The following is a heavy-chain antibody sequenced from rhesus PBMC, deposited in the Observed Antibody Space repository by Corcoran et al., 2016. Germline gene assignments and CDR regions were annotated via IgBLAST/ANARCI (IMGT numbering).Heavy chain of an antibody. D-gene: IGHD2-21*01. J-gene: IGHJ5-1*01. CDR3: AKGTVLDV. V-gene: IGHV5-20*01. CDR1: GSSFTSYW. Sequence: EVQLVQSGAEVKRPGESLKISCKTSGSSFTSYWIICGRQIPGKGLEWMGAIEPIDSDTRYNPSFQGQVTISADKSISTAYLQWSRLKASDTATYYCAKGTVLDVWGPGVLVTVSS. CDR2: IEPIDSDT.